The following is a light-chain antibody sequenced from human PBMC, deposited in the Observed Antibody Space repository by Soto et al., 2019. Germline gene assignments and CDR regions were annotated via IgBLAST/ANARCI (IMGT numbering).Light chain of an antibody. CDR2: DGY. V-gene: IGKV3-20*01. J-gene: IGKJ2*01. CDR3: QQLRSSPVYT. CDR1: QSVSSGY. Sequence: LTQSPGTLSLSAGERANLSCRAGQSVSSGYLAWYQQKPGQAPRLLIYDGYNTATGIPDRFRGSGSGTDFTLTISSMEPDDFAVYVCHCQQLRSSPVYTFGQGTKLEMK.